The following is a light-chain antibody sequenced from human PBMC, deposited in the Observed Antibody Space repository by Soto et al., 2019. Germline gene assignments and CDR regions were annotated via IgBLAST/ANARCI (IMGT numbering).Light chain of an antibody. CDR3: SSFTTSRSFVV. V-gene: IGLV2-14*03. CDR1: SSDIGGYNF. CDR2: EVA. J-gene: IGLJ2*01. Sequence: QSALTQPASVSGSPGQSITISCTGTSSDIGGYNFVSWYQQHPGRAPKLLIYEVASRPSGVSDRFSGSKSGNTASLTISGLQTEDEADYYCSSFTTSRSFVVFGGGTKVTVL.